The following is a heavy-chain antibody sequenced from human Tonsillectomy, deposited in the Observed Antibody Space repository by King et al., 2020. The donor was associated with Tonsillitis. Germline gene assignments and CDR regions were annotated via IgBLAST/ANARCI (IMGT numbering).Heavy chain of an antibody. D-gene: IGHD6-6*01. CDR3: ARVTRERQLVRFDP. Sequence: VQLQQWGAGLLKPSETLSLTCAVYGGSFSDYYWSWIRQPPGKGLEWIGEINHSGSTNCNPSLKSRVTISVDTSKNQFSLNLISVTAADTAVYYCARVTRERQLVRFDPWGQGTLVTVSS. CDR1: GGSFSDYY. V-gene: IGHV4-34*01. CDR2: INHSGST. J-gene: IGHJ5*02.